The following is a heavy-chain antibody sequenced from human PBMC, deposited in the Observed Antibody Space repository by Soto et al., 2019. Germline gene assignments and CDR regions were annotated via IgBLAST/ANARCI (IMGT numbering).Heavy chain of an antibody. CDR3: ARLTGYDAFDI. CDR2: IYSGGST. Sequence: PVGSLRLSCAASGFTVSSNYMSWVRQAPGKGLEWVSVIYSGGSTYYADSVKGRFTISRDNSKNTLYLQMNSLRAEDTAVYYCARLTGYDAFDIWGQGTMVTVSS. CDR1: GFTVSSNY. J-gene: IGHJ3*02. D-gene: IGHD7-27*01. V-gene: IGHV3-53*01.